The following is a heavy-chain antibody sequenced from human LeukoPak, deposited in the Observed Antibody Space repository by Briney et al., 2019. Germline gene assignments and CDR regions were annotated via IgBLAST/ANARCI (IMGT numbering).Heavy chain of an antibody. CDR1: GYRFSNYR. D-gene: IGHD3-22*01. Sequence: GESLKISCKGSGYRFSNYRLAWVRQMPGKGLEWMGIIYPGDSETTYSPSFQGHVTISADKSVTTAYLQWSSLKPSDTAIYYCARLDEGFYYDGYGCNFWGQGTLVTVSS. CDR3: ARLDEGFYYDGYGCNF. J-gene: IGHJ4*02. V-gene: IGHV5-51*01. CDR2: IYPGDSET.